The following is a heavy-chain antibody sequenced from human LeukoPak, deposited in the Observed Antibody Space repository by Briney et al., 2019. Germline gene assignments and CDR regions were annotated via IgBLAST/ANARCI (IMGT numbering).Heavy chain of an antibody. CDR3: AKDRASGWGDNWFDP. J-gene: IGHJ5*02. CDR1: GFTFSSYG. Sequence: GGSLRLSCAASGFTFSSYGMSWVRQAPGKGLEWVSAISGSGGSTYYADSVKGRFTISRDNSKNTLYLQMNSLRAEDTAVYYCAKDRASGWGDNWFDPWGQGTLVTVSS. D-gene: IGHD6-19*01. CDR2: ISGSGGST. V-gene: IGHV3-23*01.